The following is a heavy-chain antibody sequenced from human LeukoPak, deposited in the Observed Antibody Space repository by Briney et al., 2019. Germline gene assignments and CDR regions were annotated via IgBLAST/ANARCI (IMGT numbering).Heavy chain of an antibody. CDR2: IKQDGSEK. CDR3: ARITYYYDSSNSFPSLFDY. V-gene: IGHV3-7*01. Sequence: RPGGSLRLSCAASGFTFSSYWMSWVRQAPGKGLEWVANIKQDGSEKYYVDSVKGRFTISRDNAKNSLYLQMNSLRAEDTAVYYCARITYYYDSSNSFPSLFDYWGQGTLVTVSS. CDR1: GFTFSSYW. D-gene: IGHD3-22*01. J-gene: IGHJ4*02.